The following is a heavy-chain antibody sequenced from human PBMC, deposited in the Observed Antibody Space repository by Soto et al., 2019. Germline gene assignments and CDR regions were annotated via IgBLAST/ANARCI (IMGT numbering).Heavy chain of an antibody. J-gene: IGHJ6*02. D-gene: IGHD3-22*01. V-gene: IGHV4-59*01. Sequence: SETLSLTCTVSGGSLSSSHWSCIRQPPGIGLERFGYIYYSGSTNYNPSLKSRVTISVDTSKNQFSLKLSSVAAADTAVYYCARASPYYYDCSGYYYYYYDYGMEVWGQGTTVTVSS. CDR3: ARASPYYYDCSGYYYYYYDYGMEV. CDR1: GGSLSSSH. CDR2: IYYSGST.